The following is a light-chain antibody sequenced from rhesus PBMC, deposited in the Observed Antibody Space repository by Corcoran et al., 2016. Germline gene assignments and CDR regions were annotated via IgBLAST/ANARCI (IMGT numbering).Light chain of an antibody. Sequence: DIQMTQSPSSLSASVGDTVTITCRASQSISSWLAWYQQKPGKAPKLLIYKASTLQSGVPSRFSGSGSGTDLTLTISSLQSEDFATYYCQQYSSRPLTFGGGTKVEIK. V-gene: IGKV1-22*01. CDR3: QQYSSRPLT. J-gene: IGKJ4*01. CDR1: QSISSW. CDR2: KAS.